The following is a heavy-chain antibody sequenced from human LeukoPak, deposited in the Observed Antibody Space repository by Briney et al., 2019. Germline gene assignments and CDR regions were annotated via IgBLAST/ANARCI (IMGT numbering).Heavy chain of an antibody. D-gene: IGHD3-22*01. J-gene: IGHJ4*02. Sequence: GGSLRLSCAASGFTFSSYSMNWVRQAPGKGLEWVSSISSSSSNIYYADSVKGRFTISRDNAKNSLYLQMNSLRAEDTAVYYCARDPLYDSSGYSDYWGQGTLVTVSS. CDR1: GFTFSSYS. CDR3: ARDPLYDSSGYSDY. V-gene: IGHV3-21*01. CDR2: ISSSSSNI.